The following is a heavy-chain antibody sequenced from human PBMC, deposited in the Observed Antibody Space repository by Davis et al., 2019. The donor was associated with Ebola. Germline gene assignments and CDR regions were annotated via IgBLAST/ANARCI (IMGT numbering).Heavy chain of an antibody. Sequence: MPSETLSLTCSVSGGSISSYYWSWIRQPPGKGLEWIGYIYYTGSTNYNPSLKSRVTISVDTSKNQLSLKLSSVTAADTAVYYCARQPGGTAAFDIWSQGTMVTVSS. V-gene: IGHV4-59*08. CDR1: GGSISSYY. J-gene: IGHJ3*02. CDR2: IYYTGST. D-gene: IGHD3-16*01. CDR3: ARQPGGTAAFDI.